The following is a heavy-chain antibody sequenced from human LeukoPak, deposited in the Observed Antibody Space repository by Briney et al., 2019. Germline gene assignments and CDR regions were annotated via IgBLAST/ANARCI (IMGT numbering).Heavy chain of an antibody. CDR2: IYPGDSDT. D-gene: IGHD3-3*01. J-gene: IGHJ5*02. CDR3: ARHVQDPIFGVPSSHLGFDP. V-gene: IGHV5-51*01. Sequence: GESLKISCKGSGYSFTSYWIGWVRQMPGKGLEWMGIIYPGDSDTRYSPSFQGQVTISADKSIRTAYLQWSSLKASDTAVYYCARHVQDPIFGVPSSHLGFDPWGQGTLVTVSS. CDR1: GYSFTSYW.